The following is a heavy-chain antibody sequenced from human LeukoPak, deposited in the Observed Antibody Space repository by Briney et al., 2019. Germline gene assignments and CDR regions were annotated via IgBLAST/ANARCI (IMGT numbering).Heavy chain of an antibody. D-gene: IGHD6-13*01. Sequence: SETLSLTCTVSGGSISSSSYYWGWIRQPPGKGLEWIGSIYYSGSTYYNPSLKSRVTISVDTSKNQFSLKLSSVTAADTAVYYCARVEQQLGVSWFDPWGQGTLVTVSS. CDR2: IYYSGST. V-gene: IGHV4-39*01. CDR1: GGSISSSSYY. J-gene: IGHJ5*02. CDR3: ARVEQQLGVSWFDP.